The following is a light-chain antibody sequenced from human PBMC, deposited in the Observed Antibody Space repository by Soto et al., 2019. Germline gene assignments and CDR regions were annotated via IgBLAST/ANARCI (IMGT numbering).Light chain of an antibody. CDR3: QQSYSTPWT. CDR2: AAS. CDR1: XSISSY. J-gene: IGKJ1*01. Sequence: DXQMTQSPSSLSAFVGDRVTITCRASXSISSYLNWYQQKPGRAPKLLIYAASSLQSGVPSRFSGSGSGTDFTLTISSLQPEDFATYYCQQSYSTPWTFGQGTKVEMK. V-gene: IGKV1-39*01.